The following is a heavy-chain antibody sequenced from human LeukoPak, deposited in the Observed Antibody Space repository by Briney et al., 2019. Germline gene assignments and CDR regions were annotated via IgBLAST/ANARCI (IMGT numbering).Heavy chain of an antibody. Sequence: GGSLRLSCAASGFTFSSYVMHWVRQAPGKGLEWVAVIWYDGSNKYYADSVKGRFTISRDNSKNTPYLQMNSLRAEDTAVYYCARDTQLRYFDWIDYWGQGTLVTVSS. J-gene: IGHJ4*02. D-gene: IGHD3-9*01. CDR3: ARDTQLRYFDWIDY. CDR1: GFTFSSYV. CDR2: IWYDGSNK. V-gene: IGHV3-33*01.